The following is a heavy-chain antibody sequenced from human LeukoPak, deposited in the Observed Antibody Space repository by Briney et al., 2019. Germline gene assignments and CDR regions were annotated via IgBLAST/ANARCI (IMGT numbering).Heavy chain of an antibody. Sequence: GGSLRLSCAASGFTFSSYAMHWVRQAPGKGLEWVAVISYDGSNKYYADSVKGRFTISRDNSKNTLYLQMNSLRAEDTAVYYCARRLGSWTDWYFDLWGRGTLVTVSS. CDR1: GFTFSSYA. J-gene: IGHJ2*01. CDR2: ISYDGSNK. CDR3: ARRLGSWTDWYFDL. V-gene: IGHV3-30-3*01. D-gene: IGHD6-13*01.